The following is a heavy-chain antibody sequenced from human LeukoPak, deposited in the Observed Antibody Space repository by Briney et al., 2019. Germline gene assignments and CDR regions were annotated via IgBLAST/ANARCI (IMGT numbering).Heavy chain of an antibody. CDR3: ARDGARLYYFDY. D-gene: IGHD3-16*01. J-gene: IGHJ4*02. V-gene: IGHV3-33*01. Sequence: GGSLRLSCAASGFTFSSYGMYWVRQAPGKGLEWVAVIWFDGSIQYYADSVKGRFTISRDNSKNTLYLQMNSLRAEDTAVYYCARDGARLYYFDYRGQGTLVTVSS. CDR2: IWFDGSIQ. CDR1: GFTFSSYG.